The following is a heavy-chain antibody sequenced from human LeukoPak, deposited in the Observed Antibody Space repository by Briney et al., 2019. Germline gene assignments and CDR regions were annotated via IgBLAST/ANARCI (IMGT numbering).Heavy chain of an antibody. Sequence: SETLSLTCTVSGGSISSYYWSWIRQPPGKGLEWIGYIYYSGSTNYNPSLKSRVTISVDTSKNQFSLKLSSVTAADTAVYYCARWGWPTSVPDVFDIWGQGTMVTVSS. CDR3: ARWGWPTSVPDVFDI. CDR2: IYYSGST. CDR1: GGSISSYY. D-gene: IGHD3-16*01. J-gene: IGHJ3*02. V-gene: IGHV4-59*08.